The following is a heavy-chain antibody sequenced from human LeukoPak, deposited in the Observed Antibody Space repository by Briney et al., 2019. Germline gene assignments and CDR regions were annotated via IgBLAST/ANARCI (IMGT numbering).Heavy chain of an antibody. CDR1: GFTFSSYA. Sequence: PGGSLRLSCAASGFTFSSYAMHWVRQAPGKGLEWVAVISYDGSNKYYADSVKGRFTISRDNSKNSLYLQMNSLRAEDTAVYYCARGARGWNYDDYFDYWGQGTLVTVSS. CDR2: ISYDGSNK. V-gene: IGHV3-30-3*01. D-gene: IGHD1-7*01. J-gene: IGHJ4*02. CDR3: ARGARGWNYDDYFDY.